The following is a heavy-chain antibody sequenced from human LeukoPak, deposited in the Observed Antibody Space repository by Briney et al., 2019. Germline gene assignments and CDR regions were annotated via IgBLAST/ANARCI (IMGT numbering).Heavy chain of an antibody. D-gene: IGHD1-26*01. V-gene: IGHV1-18*01. Sequence: GASVKVSCKASGYTFTSYGISWVRQAPGQGLEWTGWISAYNGNTNYAQKLQGRVTMTTDTSTSTAYMELRSLRSDDTAVYYCARAPGSPQSFWFDPWGQGTLVTVSS. CDR1: GYTFTSYG. CDR2: ISAYNGNT. J-gene: IGHJ5*02. CDR3: ARAPGSPQSFWFDP.